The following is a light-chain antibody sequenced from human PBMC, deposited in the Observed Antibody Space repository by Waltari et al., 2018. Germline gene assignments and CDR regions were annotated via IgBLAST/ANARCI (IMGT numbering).Light chain of an antibody. CDR2: DVR. V-gene: IGLV2-14*03. Sequence: QSALTQPASVSGSPGQSITISCTGTSSDVGGYNSVSWYQDHPGQAPKVIIYDVRDRPSGISERFSGSESGNTASLTISGLQAEDEADYYCSSQSSDNVVLFGGGTKLTVL. J-gene: IGLJ2*01. CDR3: SSQSSDNVVL. CDR1: SSDVGGYNS.